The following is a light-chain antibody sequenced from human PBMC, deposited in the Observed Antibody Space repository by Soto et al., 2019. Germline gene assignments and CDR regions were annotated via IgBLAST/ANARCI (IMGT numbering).Light chain of an antibody. Sequence: QSVLTQPPSVSGTPGQRVTISCSGSSSNIGSNIVNWYQQLPGRAPTLLIYSNNQRPSGVPDRFSGSKSGTSASLAISGLQSEDEADYHCAAWDDSLHGLVFGGGTKVTVL. J-gene: IGLJ3*02. CDR2: SNN. V-gene: IGLV1-44*01. CDR1: SSNIGSNI. CDR3: AAWDDSLHGLV.